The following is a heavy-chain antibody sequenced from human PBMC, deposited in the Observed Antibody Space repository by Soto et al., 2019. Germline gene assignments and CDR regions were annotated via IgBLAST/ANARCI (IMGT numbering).Heavy chain of an antibody. Sequence: SETLSLTCTVSGGSISSGGYYWSWIRQHPGKGLEWIGYIYYSGSTYYNPSLKSRVTISVDTSKNQFSLKLSSVTAADTAVYYCARDQVGHYYDSSGYKALDIWGQGTMVTVSS. V-gene: IGHV4-31*03. CDR1: GGSISSGGYY. CDR2: IYYSGST. CDR3: ARDQVGHYYDSSGYKALDI. J-gene: IGHJ3*02. D-gene: IGHD3-22*01.